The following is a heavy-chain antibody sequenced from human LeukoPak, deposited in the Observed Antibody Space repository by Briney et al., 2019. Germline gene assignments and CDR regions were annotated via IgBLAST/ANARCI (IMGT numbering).Heavy chain of an antibody. D-gene: IGHD4-11*01. V-gene: IGHV4-4*07. J-gene: IGHJ4*02. CDR2: IYTSGST. CDR3: ARGTGKTTGKDLYDY. Sequence: PSETLSLTCIVSGGSISSYYWSWIRHPAGKGLEWIGRIYTSGSTNYNPSLKSRVTMSVDTSKTQFSLKLSSVTAADTAVYYCARGTGKTTGKDLYDYWGQGTLVSVSS. CDR1: GGSISSYY.